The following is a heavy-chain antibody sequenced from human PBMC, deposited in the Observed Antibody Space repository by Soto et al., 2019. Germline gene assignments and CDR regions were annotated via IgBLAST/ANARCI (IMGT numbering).Heavy chain of an antibody. CDR3: ARGPLVVLNYFES. CDR1: GGTFRNYP. V-gene: IGHV1-69*02. J-gene: IGHJ4*02. CDR2: IFPLTDIP. Sequence: QVQLVQSGTEVKKPGSSVKVSCKASGGTFRNYPINWLRQAPGQGLEWMGSIFPLTDIPDYAQNFQARLTISADNSTSTAYMELSSLTSDDTAMYFCARGPLVVLNYFESWGQGTLVTVSS.